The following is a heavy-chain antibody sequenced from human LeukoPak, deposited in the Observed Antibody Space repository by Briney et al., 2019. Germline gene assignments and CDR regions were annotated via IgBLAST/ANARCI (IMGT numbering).Heavy chain of an antibody. D-gene: IGHD6-19*01. CDR2: IYPRDSVT. V-gene: IGHV5-51*01. CDR1: GYTFTTYW. J-gene: IGHJ4*02. CDR3: ARRSSGWEVDY. Sequence: GESLKISCKTSGYTFTTYWIAWVRQMPGKGLEWMGIIYPRDSVTRYSPSFQGQVTISANKSISTAYLQWSSLKASDTAMYYCARRSSGWEVDYWGQGTLVTVSS.